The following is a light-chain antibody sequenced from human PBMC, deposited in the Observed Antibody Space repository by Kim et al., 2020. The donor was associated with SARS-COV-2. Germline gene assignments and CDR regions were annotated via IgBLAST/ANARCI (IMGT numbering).Light chain of an antibody. CDR3: CSYAGRYTYV. CDR1: SSDFGDYDY. J-gene: IGLJ1*01. Sequence: QSALTQPRSVSGSPGQSVTISCTGTSSDFGDYDYVSWYQQHPGKAPELIIYDVRERPSGVPDRFSGSKSGNTASLTISGLQANDEADYYCCSYAGRYTYVFGTGTKVTVL. V-gene: IGLV2-11*01. CDR2: DVR.